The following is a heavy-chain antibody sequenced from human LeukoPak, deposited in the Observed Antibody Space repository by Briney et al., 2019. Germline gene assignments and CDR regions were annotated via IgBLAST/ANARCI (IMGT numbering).Heavy chain of an antibody. CDR1: GGSISSYY. CDR2: VYTSGST. V-gene: IGHV4-4*07. J-gene: IGHJ5*02. CDR3: ARDTIYCRSTSCSLGWFDP. D-gene: IGHD2-2*01. Sequence: SETLSLTCTVSGGSISSYYWSWIRQPAGKGLEWIGRVYTSGSTNYNPSLKSRVTMSVDTSKNQFSLKLSSVTAADTAVYYCARDTIYCRSTSCSLGWFDPWGQGTLVTVSS.